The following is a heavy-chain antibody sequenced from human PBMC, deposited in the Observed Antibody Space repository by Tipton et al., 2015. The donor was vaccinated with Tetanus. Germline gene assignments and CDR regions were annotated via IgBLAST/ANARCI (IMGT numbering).Heavy chain of an antibody. CDR2: ISGSSRNV. CDR1: GFTFSHFY. J-gene: IGHJ2*01. D-gene: IGHD3-22*01. CDR3: ARVFDDTSGYPWYFDF. Sequence: SLRLSCAASGFTFSHFYMTWVRQVPGKGLEWLSYISGSSRNVDNAASVKGRFTVSRDNANNSLHLQMNGLTAEDTAVYYCARVFDDTSGYPWYFDFWGRGTLVTVSS. V-gene: IGHV3-11*01.